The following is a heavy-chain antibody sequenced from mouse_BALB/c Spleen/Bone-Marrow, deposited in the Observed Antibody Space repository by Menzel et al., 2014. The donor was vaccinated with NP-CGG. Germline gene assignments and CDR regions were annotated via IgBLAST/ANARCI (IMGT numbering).Heavy chain of an antibody. Sequence: SRPELVRTGASVKIACKTSGYTFTEYTMHWVKQSHGRSLEWIGGINPNNGGTSYNQTFNGKATLTADKTSRTAYLELRSVTSEDSAVYYCARKDYGYNYSMDSWGQGTSVPVSS. CDR2: INPNNGGT. J-gene: IGHJ4*01. V-gene: IGHV1-18*01. D-gene: IGHD1-2*01. CDR1: GYTFTEYT. CDR3: ARKDYGYNYSMDS.